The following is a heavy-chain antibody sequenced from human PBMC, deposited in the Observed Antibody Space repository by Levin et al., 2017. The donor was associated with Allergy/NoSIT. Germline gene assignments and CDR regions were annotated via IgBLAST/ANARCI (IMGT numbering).Heavy chain of an antibody. D-gene: IGHD2-15*01. J-gene: IGHJ4*02. CDR3: AKGSGGGYPYYFDY. Sequence: GGSLRLSCAASGFTFSSYALSWVRQAPGKGLEWVSTIVGSGGSTNYADPVKGRFTISRDTSKSTLYLQMNSLRAEDTAVYYCAKGSGGGYPYYFDYWGQGTLVTVSS. CDR2: IVGSGGST. V-gene: IGHV3-23*01. CDR1: GFTFSSYA.